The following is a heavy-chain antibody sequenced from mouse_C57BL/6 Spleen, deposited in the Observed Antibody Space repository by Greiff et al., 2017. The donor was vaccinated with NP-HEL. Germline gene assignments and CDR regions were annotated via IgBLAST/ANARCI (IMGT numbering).Heavy chain of an antibody. CDR1: GYTFTNYW. J-gene: IGHJ4*01. V-gene: IGHV1-63*01. Sequence: QVQLQQSGAELVRPGTSVKMSCKASGYTFTNYWIGWAKQRPGHGLEWIGDIYPGGGCTNYNEKFKGKATLTADKSSSTAYMQFSSLTSEDSAIYYCARGGLYYDPYYAMDYWGQGTSVTVSS. CDR2: IYPGGGCT. D-gene: IGHD2-4*01. CDR3: ARGGLYYDPYYAMDY.